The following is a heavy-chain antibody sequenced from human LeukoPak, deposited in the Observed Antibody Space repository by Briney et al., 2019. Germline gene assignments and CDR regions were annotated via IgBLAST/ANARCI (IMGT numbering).Heavy chain of an antibody. CDR1: GDSISSRSYY. CDR2: INHSGST. V-gene: IGHV4-39*07. J-gene: IGHJ5*02. CDR3: ARVLRLLWFGDRCWFDP. D-gene: IGHD3-10*01. Sequence: SETLSLTCTVSGDSISSRSYYWGWLRQPPGKGLEWIGEINHSGSTNYNPSLKSRVTISVDTSKNQFSLKLSSVTAADTAVYYCARVLRLLWFGDRCWFDPWGQGTLVTVSS.